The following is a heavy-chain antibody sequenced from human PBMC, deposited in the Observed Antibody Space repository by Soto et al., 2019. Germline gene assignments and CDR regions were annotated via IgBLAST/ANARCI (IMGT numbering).Heavy chain of an antibody. Sequence: GASVKVSCKASGYTFTSYGISWVRQAPGQGLEWMGWISAYNGNTNYAQKLQGRVTMTTDTSTSTAYMERRSLRSDDTAVYFCVRDHEGRSASVDFDYWGQGTLVTVSS. CDR2: ISAYNGNT. CDR1: GYTFTSYG. D-gene: IGHD6-6*01. CDR3: VRDHEGRSASVDFDY. V-gene: IGHV1-18*01. J-gene: IGHJ4*02.